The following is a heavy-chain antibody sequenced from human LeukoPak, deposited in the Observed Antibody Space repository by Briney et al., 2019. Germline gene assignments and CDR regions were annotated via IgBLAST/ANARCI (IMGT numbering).Heavy chain of an antibody. D-gene: IGHD2-15*01. Sequence: VASVKVSCKASGYTFTSYDINWVRQATGQWLEWMGWMNPNSGNTGYAQKFQGRVTMTRNTSISTAYMELSSLRSEDTAVYYCARAPSRYCSGGSCYSGYWGQGTLVTVSS. CDR3: ARAPSRYCSGGSCYSGY. CDR1: GYTFTSYD. V-gene: IGHV1-8*01. J-gene: IGHJ4*02. CDR2: MNPNSGNT.